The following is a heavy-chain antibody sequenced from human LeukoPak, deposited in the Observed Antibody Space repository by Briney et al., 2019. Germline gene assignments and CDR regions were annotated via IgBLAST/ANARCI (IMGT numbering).Heavy chain of an antibody. CDR3: ANEYDSSGYYYEVGAFDI. J-gene: IGHJ3*02. V-gene: IGHV1-69*13. Sequence: ASVKVSCKASGGTFSSYAISWVRQAPGQGLEWMGGIIPIFGTANYAQKFQGRVTITADESTSTAYMELSSLRSEDTAVYYCANEYDSSGYYYEVGAFDIWGQGTMVTVSS. CDR2: IIPIFGTA. CDR1: GGTFSSYA. D-gene: IGHD3-22*01.